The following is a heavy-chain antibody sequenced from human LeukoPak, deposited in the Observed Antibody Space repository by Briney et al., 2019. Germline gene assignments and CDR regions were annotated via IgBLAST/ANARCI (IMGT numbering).Heavy chain of an antibody. J-gene: IGHJ4*02. D-gene: IGHD3-3*01. CDR1: GGTFSSYA. V-gene: IGHV1-69*06. Sequence: ASVKVSCKASGGTFSSYAICWVRQAPGQGLEWMGGIIPIFGTANYAQKFQGRVTITADKSTSTAYMELSSLRSEDTAVYYCARASKKEWLSPFDYWGQGTLVTVSS. CDR2: IIPIFGTA. CDR3: ARASKKEWLSPFDY.